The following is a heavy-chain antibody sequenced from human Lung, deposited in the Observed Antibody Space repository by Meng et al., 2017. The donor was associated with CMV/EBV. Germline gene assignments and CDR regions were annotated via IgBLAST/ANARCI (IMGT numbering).Heavy chain of an antibody. D-gene: IGHD3-10*01. CDR3: ARISMIRGIIITGWFDP. CDR1: GYSFNSYI. V-gene: IGHV1-18*04. J-gene: IGHJ5*02. Sequence: ASVKVSCKAYGYSFNSYIISWVRQAPGQGLEWMGWVNSDTGDTVYAKQFQERITMTTDTSTTTVYMELRSLRTDDTAAYDCARISMIRGIIITGWFDPWGQGTLVTGSS. CDR2: VNSDTGDT.